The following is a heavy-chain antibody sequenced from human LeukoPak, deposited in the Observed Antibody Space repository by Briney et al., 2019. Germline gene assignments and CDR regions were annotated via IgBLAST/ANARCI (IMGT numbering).Heavy chain of an antibody. CDR3: ARDFAREFTIDY. J-gene: IGHJ4*02. CDR2: ICSSSNII. D-gene: IGHD3-10*01. Sequence: GGSLRLSCAASGFTFSNYNMNWVRQPPGKGLQWASYICSSSNIIYYADSVKGLFTISRDNAKNSLFLQMNSLRAEDTAVYYCARDFAREFTIDYWGQGTLVTVSS. CDR1: GFTFSNYN. V-gene: IGHV3-48*01.